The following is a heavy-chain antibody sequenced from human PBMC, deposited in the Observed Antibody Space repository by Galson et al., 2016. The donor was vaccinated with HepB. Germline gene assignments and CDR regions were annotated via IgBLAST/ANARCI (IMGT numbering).Heavy chain of an antibody. CDR1: GYMFTELS. V-gene: IGHV1-24*01. D-gene: IGHD1-7*01. Sequence: SVKVSCKVSGYMFTELSLHWVRQVPGKGLEWMGSFDPEEGETIYAQKFQGRITITAHSFTDTVYMELSSLRSEDTAVFYCATHGGLSSPTAIVGTTHGLDVWGQGTTVTVSS. J-gene: IGHJ6*02. CDR2: FDPEEGET. CDR3: ATHGGLSSPTAIVGTTHGLDV.